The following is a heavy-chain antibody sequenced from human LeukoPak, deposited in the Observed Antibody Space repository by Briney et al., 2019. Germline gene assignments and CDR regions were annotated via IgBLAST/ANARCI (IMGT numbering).Heavy chain of an antibody. V-gene: IGHV3-23*01. Sequence: GGSLRLSCAASGFTFSSYAMSWVRQAPGKGLEWVSAISGSGGSTYYADSVKGRFTISRDNSKNTLYLQMNSLRAEDTAVYYCAKDSSITMVRGVIMDLYWGQGTLVTVSS. J-gene: IGHJ4*02. CDR3: AKDSSITMVRGVIMDLY. D-gene: IGHD3-10*01. CDR2: ISGSGGST. CDR1: GFTFSSYA.